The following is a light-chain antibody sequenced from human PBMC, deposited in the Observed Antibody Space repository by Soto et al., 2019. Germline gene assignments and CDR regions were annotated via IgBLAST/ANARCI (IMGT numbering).Light chain of an antibody. CDR3: QTWGTGIRV. CDR1: GEHSSFA. J-gene: IGLJ3*02. CDR2: VNSDGSH. V-gene: IGLV4-69*01. Sequence: QPVLTQSPSASASPGASVKLTCTLSGEHSSFAIAWHQQQPEKGPRYLMKVNSDGSHIKGDGIPDRFSGSSSGAERYLTISSLQSEDEADYYCQTWGTGIRVFGGGTKLTVL.